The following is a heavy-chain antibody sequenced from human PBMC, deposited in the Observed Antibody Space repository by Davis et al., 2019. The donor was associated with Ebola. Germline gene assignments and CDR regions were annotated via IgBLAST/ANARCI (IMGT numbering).Heavy chain of an antibody. CDR3: ARELQTTVTTNAFDI. V-gene: IGHV4-59*01. J-gene: IGHJ3*02. CDR1: GGSISSYY. CDR2: VHDSGST. Sequence: MPSETLSLTCTVSGGSISSYYWSWIRQPPGKGLEWIGYVHDSGSTNYNPSLRSRVTISVDTSKNQFSLKLRSVTAADTALYYCARELQTTVTTNAFDIWGRGTMVTVSS. D-gene: IGHD4-17*01.